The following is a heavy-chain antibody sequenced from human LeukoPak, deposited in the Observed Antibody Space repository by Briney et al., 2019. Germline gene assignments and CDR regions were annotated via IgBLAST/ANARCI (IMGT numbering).Heavy chain of an antibody. CDR1: GGSISSSSYY. J-gene: IGHJ4*02. CDR2: IYYSGST. Sequence: SETLSLTCTVSGGSISSSSYYWGWIRQPPGKGLEWIGSIYYSGSTYYNPYLESRVTISVDTSKNQFSLKLSSVTAADTAVYYCATHVDTDPLDYWGQGTLVTVSS. CDR3: ATHVDTDPLDY. D-gene: IGHD5-18*01. V-gene: IGHV4-39*01.